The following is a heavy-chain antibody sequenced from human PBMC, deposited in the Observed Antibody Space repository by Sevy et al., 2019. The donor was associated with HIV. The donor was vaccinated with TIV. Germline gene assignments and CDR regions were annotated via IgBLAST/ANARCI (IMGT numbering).Heavy chain of an antibody. CDR3: ARDFRSGSYSIDAFDI. CDR1: GFTFSDYS. Sequence: GGSLRLSCAASGFTFSDYSMSWIRQAPGKGLEWLSYISSSGSTIYYADSVKGRFTISRDNAKHSLYLQMNCLRAEDTAVYYCARDFRSGSYSIDAFDIWGQGTKVTVSS. D-gene: IGHD1-26*01. J-gene: IGHJ3*02. CDR2: ISSSGSTI. V-gene: IGHV3-11*01.